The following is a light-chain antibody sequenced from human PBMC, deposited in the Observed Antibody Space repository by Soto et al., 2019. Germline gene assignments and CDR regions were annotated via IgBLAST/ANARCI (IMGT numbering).Light chain of an antibody. Sequence: DIQMTQSPSSLSASVGDRVTITCRANQTITRYLNWYQQKPGTAPTLLIYAASSLQEGVPSRFRGSGSGTDFTLTINNLPPEDFAAYSCQQSFSFPFTFGQGTKLEIK. CDR3: QQSFSFPFT. CDR1: QTITRY. J-gene: IGKJ2*01. V-gene: IGKV1-39*01. CDR2: AAS.